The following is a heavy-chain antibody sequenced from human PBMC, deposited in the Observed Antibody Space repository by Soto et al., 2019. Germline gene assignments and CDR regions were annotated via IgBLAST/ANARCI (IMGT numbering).Heavy chain of an antibody. V-gene: IGHV1-69*12. J-gene: IGHJ4*02. Sequence: QVQLVQSGAEVKKPGSSVKVSCKASGGTFSSYAISWVRQAPGQGLEWMGGIIPIFGTANYAQKFQGRVTITADESTSTAYMELSSLRSEDTAVYYCARLGGVLLWFGEQLTFDYWGQGTLVTVSS. CDR3: ARLGGVLLWFGEQLTFDY. CDR1: GGTFSSYA. D-gene: IGHD3-10*01. CDR2: IIPIFGTA.